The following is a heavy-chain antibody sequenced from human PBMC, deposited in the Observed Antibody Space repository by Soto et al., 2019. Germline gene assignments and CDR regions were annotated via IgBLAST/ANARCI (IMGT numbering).Heavy chain of an antibody. V-gene: IGHV4-30-4*01. J-gene: IGHJ4*02. D-gene: IGHD2-15*01. Sequence: QVQLQESGPGLVKPSQTLSLTCTVSGDSISSGNYYWSWIRQPPGKGLEWIGYIYYSGSTYYNPSLKRRVTTSVDTTKNQFSLKLSSVTAADTALYYCARVCGGGSCYSVIDYWGQGTLVTISS. CDR2: IYYSGST. CDR1: GDSISSGNYY. CDR3: ARVCGGGSCYSVIDY.